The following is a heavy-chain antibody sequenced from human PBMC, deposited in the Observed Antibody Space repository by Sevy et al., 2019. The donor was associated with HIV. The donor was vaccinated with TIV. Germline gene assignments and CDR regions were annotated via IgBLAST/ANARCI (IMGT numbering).Heavy chain of an antibody. J-gene: IGHJ6*02. D-gene: IGHD6-13*01. Sequence: GESLKISCADSGFTFSSYAMHWVRQAPGKGLEWVAVISYDGSNKYYADSVKGRFTISRDNSKNTLYLQMNSLRAEDTAVYYCVRGAGIAAAGTNYYYGMDVWGQGTTVTVSS. CDR1: GFTFSSYA. CDR2: ISYDGSNK. CDR3: VRGAGIAAAGTNYYYGMDV. V-gene: IGHV3-30-3*01.